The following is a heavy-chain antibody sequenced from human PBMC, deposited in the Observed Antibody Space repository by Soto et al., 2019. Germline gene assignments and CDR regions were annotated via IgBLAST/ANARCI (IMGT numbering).Heavy chain of an antibody. CDR1: GGTFTSHA. Sequence: SVKVSCKASGGTFTSHAIRWVRQAPGRGREWMGGIIPISGTANSAQKFQGRVTMTADISTSPAYMELSNLSPEDTAVYYCARVGRGPMDFFYWGQGTAVTVSS. CDR2: IIPISGTA. J-gene: IGHJ4*02. CDR3: ARVGRGPMDFFY. V-gene: IGHV1-69*06. D-gene: IGHD1-26*01.